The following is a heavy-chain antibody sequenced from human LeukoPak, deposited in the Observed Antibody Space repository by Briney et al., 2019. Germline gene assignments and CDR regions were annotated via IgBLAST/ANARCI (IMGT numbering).Heavy chain of an antibody. CDR1: GLTFSSYD. Sequence: GGSLRLSCAASGLTFSSYDMHWVRQATGKGLEWVSAIGTAGDTYYPGSVKGRFPIPRENAKNSLYLQMNSLRAGDTAVYYCARGGNRYCSGGSCYMFDYWGQGTLVTVSS. D-gene: IGHD2-15*01. CDR2: IGTAGDT. J-gene: IGHJ4*02. V-gene: IGHV3-13*01. CDR3: ARGGNRYCSGGSCYMFDY.